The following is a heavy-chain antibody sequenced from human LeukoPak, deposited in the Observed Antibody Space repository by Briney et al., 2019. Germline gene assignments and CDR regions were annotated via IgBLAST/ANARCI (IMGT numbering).Heavy chain of an antibody. CDR1: GFTFSNYW. J-gene: IGHJ4*02. CDR3: ARFGFSSPADFDY. V-gene: IGHV3-7*01. D-gene: IGHD2-2*01. Sequence: GGSLRLSCEGSGFTFSNYWMTWVRQAPEKGLEWVANIKPSGSEKHYADSVEGRFTISRDNAKNSLYLQMNSLRAEDTAVYYCARFGFSSPADFDYWGQGTLVTVSS. CDR2: IKPSGSEK.